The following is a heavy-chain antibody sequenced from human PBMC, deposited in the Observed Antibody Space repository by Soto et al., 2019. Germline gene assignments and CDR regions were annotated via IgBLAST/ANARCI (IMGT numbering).Heavy chain of an antibody. V-gene: IGHV4-31*03. CDR1: GGSISSGGYY. CDR3: ARGLGAEPTYYDCLSADQVLPNWFDP. J-gene: IGHJ5*02. CDR2: IYYSGST. D-gene: IGHD3-3*01. Sequence: QVQLQESGPGLVKPSQTLSLTCTVSGGSISSGGYYWSWIRQHPGKGLEWIGYIYYSGSTYYNPSLKSRVTISVDTSKNQFSLKLSSVTAADTAVYYCARGLGAEPTYYDCLSADQVLPNWFDPWGQGTLVTVSS.